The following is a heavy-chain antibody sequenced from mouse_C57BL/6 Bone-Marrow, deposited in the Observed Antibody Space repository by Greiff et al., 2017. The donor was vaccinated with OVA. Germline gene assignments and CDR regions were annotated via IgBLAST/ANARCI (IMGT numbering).Heavy chain of an antibody. CDR2: ISYDGSN. CDR1: GYSITSGYY. D-gene: IGHD1-1*01. CDR3: ARVDYYGSYWYFDV. J-gene: IGHJ1*03. V-gene: IGHV3-6*01. Sequence: EVQRVESGPGLVKPSQSLSLTCSVTGYSITSGYYWNWIRQFPGNKLEWMGYISYDGSNNYNPSLKNRISITRDTSKNQFFLKLNSVTTEDTATYYCARVDYYGSYWYFDVWGTGTTVTVSS.